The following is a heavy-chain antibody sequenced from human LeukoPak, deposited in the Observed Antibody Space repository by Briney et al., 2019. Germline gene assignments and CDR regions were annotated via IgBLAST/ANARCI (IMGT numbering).Heavy chain of an antibody. J-gene: IGHJ1*01. CDR1: EFSFSSYW. V-gene: IGHV3-7*01. Sequence: PGGSLRLSCAASEFSFSSYWMSWVRQAPGKGLEWVANIKPDGSEKNYVDSVKGRFTISRDNAKNSLYLQMNSLRAEDTAVYYCARSLSAREYFDLWGLGTQVTVSS. CDR3: ARSLSAREYFDL. CDR2: IKPDGSEK. D-gene: IGHD6-6*01.